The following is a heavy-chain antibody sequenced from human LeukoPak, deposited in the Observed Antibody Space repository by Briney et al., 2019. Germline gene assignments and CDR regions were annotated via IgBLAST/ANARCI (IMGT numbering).Heavy chain of an antibody. J-gene: IGHJ4*02. D-gene: IGHD3-3*01. Sequence: SETLSLTCTVSGGSISSYYWSWIRQPPGKGLEWIGYIYYSGSTNYNPSLKSRVTISVDSSKNQFSLKLSSVTAADTAVYYCARVGDTFWSAFDYWGQGTLVTVSS. CDR3: ARVGDTFWSAFDY. CDR2: IYYSGST. V-gene: IGHV4-59*01. CDR1: GGSISSYY.